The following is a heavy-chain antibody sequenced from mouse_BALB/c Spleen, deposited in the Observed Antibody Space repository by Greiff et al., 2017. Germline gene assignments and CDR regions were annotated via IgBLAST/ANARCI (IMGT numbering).Heavy chain of an antibody. CDR3: TRFPTGTAWFAY. CDR1: GYSFTSYW. D-gene: IGHD4-1*02. Sequence: EVKLVESGTVLARPGASVKMSCKASGYSFTSYWMHWVKQRPGQGLEWIGAIYPGNSDTSYNQKFKGKAKLTAVTSASTAYMELSSLTNEDSAVYYCTRFPTGTAWFAYWGQGTLVTVSA. CDR2: IYPGNSDT. J-gene: IGHJ3*01. V-gene: IGHV1-5*01.